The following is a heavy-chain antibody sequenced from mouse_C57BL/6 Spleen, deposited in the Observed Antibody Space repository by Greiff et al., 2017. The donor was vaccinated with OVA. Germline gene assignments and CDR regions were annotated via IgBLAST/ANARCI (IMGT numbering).Heavy chain of an antibody. D-gene: IGHD1-1*01. CDR2: IYPGDGDT. Sequence: QVQLQQSGPELVKPGASVKISCKASGYAFSSSWMNWVKQRPGKGLEWIGRIYPGDGDTNYNGKFKGKATLTADKSSSTAYMQLSSLTSEDSAVYFCARGGIYPEDYWGQGTTLTVSS. V-gene: IGHV1-82*01. CDR1: GYAFSSSW. J-gene: IGHJ2*01. CDR3: ARGGIYPEDY.